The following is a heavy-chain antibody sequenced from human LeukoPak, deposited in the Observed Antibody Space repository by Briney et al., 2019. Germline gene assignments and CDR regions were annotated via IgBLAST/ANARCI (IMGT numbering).Heavy chain of an antibody. J-gene: IGHJ2*01. CDR1: GYTFTSYG. V-gene: IGHV1-18*01. CDR3: ARDVALMRYFDF. Sequence: ASVKVSCKASGYTFTSYGISWVRQAPGQGLEWMGWISTYNGDTNYAQKLQGRVTMTTDTSTSTAYLELRSLTYDDTAVYYCARDVALMRYFDFWGRGTLVTVSS. CDR2: ISTYNGDT.